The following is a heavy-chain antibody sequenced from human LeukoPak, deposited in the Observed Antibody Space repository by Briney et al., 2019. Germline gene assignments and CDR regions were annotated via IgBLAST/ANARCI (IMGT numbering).Heavy chain of an antibody. CDR2: ISGSGGST. D-gene: IGHD1-26*01. CDR3: AKGRLSGSYNRFES. CDR1: GFTFSSYS. J-gene: IGHJ5*01. Sequence: PGGSLRLSCAASGFTFSSYSMNWVRQAPGKGLEWVSAISGSGGSTYYADSVKGRFTISRDNSKNTLYLQMNSLRAEDTAVYYCAKGRLSGSYNRFESWGQGTLVTVSS. V-gene: IGHV3-23*01.